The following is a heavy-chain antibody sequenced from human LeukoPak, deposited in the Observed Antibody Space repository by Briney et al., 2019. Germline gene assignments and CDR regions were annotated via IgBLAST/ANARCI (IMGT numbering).Heavy chain of an antibody. CDR2: INPNSGGT. D-gene: IGHD3-3*01. J-gene: IGHJ4*02. CDR1: GYTFTGYY. CDR3: ARDRGYYDFWKPQYYFDY. V-gene: IGHV1-2*02. Sequence: ASVKVSCKASGYTFTGYYMHWVRQAPGQGLGWMGWINPNSGGTNYAQKFQGRVTMTRDTSISTAYMELSRLRSDDTAVYYCARDRGYYDFWKPQYYFDYWGQGTLVTVSS.